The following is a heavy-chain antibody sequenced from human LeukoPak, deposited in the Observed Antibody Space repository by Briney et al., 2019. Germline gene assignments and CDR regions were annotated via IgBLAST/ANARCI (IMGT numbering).Heavy chain of an antibody. CDR3: AAHSSSWSKGIDY. V-gene: IGHV3-23*01. CDR2: ISGSGDST. Sequence: GGSLRLSCAASGFTFSSYAMGWVRQAPGKGLEWVSGISGSGDSTYYADSVKGRFTISRDNSKNTLYLQMNSLRAEDTAVYYCAAHSSSWSKGIDYWGQGTLVTVSS. D-gene: IGHD6-13*01. CDR1: GFTFSSYA. J-gene: IGHJ4*02.